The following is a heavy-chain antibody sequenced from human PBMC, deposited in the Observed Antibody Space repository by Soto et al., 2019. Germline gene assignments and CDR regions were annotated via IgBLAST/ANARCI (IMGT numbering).Heavy chain of an antibody. V-gene: IGHV1-18*01. CDR1: GYTFTSYG. Sequence: GASVKVSCKASGYTFTSYGISWVRQAPGQGLEWMGWISAYNGNTNYAQKLQGRVTMTTDTSTSTAYMELRSLRSDDTAVYYCARVKKDDFLRGYDHGMDVWGQGTTVTVSS. J-gene: IGHJ6*02. CDR2: ISAYNGNT. CDR3: ARVKKDDFLRGYDHGMDV. D-gene: IGHD3-3*01.